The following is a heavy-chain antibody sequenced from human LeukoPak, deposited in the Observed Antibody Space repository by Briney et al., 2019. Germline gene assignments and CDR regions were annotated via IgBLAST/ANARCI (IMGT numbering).Heavy chain of an antibody. CDR2: IKLDGSDT. J-gene: IGHJ4*02. CDR1: GFTSRSYW. Sequence: GGSLRLSCAASGFTSRSYWMSWVRQAPGKGLEWVANIKLDGSDTFYVDSVKGRFTISRDNTKNSLYLQMNSLRGEDTALYYCVRACSGNSCPYYFDYWGLGTLVTVSS. D-gene: IGHD2-15*01. CDR3: VRACSGNSCPYYFDY. V-gene: IGHV3-7*01.